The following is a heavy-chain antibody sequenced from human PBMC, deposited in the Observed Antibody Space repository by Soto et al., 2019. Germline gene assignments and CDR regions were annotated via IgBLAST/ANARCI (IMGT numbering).Heavy chain of an antibody. Sequence: EVQLVESGGGLVQPGRSLRLSCAASGFTFDDYAMHWVRQAPGKGLEWVLGISWNSGSIGCADSVKGRFTISRDNAKNSLYLKMNSLRAEDTALYYCANDTRLGQLVPYNHGMDVWGQGTTVSVSS. V-gene: IGHV3-9*01. CDR2: ISWNSGSI. D-gene: IGHD6-6*01. J-gene: IGHJ6*02. CDR1: GFTFDDYA. CDR3: ANDTRLGQLVPYNHGMDV.